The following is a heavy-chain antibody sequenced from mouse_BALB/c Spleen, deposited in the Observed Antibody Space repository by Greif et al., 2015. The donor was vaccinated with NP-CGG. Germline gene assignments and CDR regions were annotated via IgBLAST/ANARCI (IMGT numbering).Heavy chain of an antibody. J-gene: IGHJ4*01. CDR1: GYTFSSYW. V-gene: IGHV1-9*01. CDR3: ARRGTTVVGYYAMDY. CDR2: ILPGSGST. D-gene: IGHD1-1*01. Sequence: VQLQESGAELMKPGASVKISCKATGYTFSSYWIEWVKQRPGHGLEWIGEILPGSGSTNYNEKFKGKATFTADTSSNTAYMQLSSLTSEDSAVYYCARRGTTVVGYYAMDYWGQGTSVTVSS.